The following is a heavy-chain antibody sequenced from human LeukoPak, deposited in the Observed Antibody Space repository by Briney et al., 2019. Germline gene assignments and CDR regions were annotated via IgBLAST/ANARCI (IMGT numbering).Heavy chain of an antibody. CDR3: AREGGPYRPLDY. Sequence: SSETLSLTCGVSGGSITNTNYWTWVRQPPGKGLEWIGEVNLQGSTNYNPSLMGLVPIEVDSPENHISLQLTSVTAAHTAVYYCAREGGPYRPLDYSGQGTLVTVSS. CDR2: VNLQGST. J-gene: IGHJ4*02. CDR1: GGSITNTNY. V-gene: IGHV4-4*02.